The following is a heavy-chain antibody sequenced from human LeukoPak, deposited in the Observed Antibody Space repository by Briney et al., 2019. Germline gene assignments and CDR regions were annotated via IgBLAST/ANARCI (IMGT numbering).Heavy chain of an antibody. J-gene: IGHJ4*02. V-gene: IGHV1-2*02. D-gene: IGHD2-15*01. Sequence: ASVKVSCKASGYTFTDYYMHWVRQAPGQGLEWMGWINPNSGGTNYAQKFQGRVTMTRDTSISTAYMELSRLRSDDTAVYFCARVFCSGGSCYFDYWGQGTLVTVSS. CDR2: INPNSGGT. CDR3: ARVFCSGGSCYFDY. CDR1: GYTFTDYY.